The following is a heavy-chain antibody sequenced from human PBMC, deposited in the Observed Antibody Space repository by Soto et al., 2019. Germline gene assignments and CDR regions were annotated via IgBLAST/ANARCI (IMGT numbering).Heavy chain of an antibody. V-gene: IGHV3-23*01. J-gene: IGHJ4*02. CDR2: ISGTGDTT. CDR1: GFTFTNFA. CDR3: AKGYCSSTSCSFDY. D-gene: IGHD2-2*01. Sequence: EVQLLESGGGLVQPGGSLRLSCAASGFTFTNFAMNWVRQAPGKGLEWVSVISGTGDTTYTADSVKGRFTISRDNSMNTAFLQMNSLRAEDTALYYCAKGYCSSTSCSFDYWGQGTLVTVSS.